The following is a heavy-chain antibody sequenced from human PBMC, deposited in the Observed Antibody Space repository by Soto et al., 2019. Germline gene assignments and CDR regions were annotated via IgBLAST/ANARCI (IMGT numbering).Heavy chain of an antibody. CDR2: INPSGGST. J-gene: IGHJ4*02. D-gene: IGHD3-10*01. Sequence: ASVKVSCKASGYTFTSYYMHWVRQAPGQGLEWMGIINPSGGSTSYAQKFQGRVTMTRDTSTSTVYMELSSLRSEDTAVYYCARGDTMVRGVNISSDYWGQGTLVTVSS. CDR3: ARGDTMVRGVNISSDY. CDR1: GYTFTSYY. V-gene: IGHV1-46*01.